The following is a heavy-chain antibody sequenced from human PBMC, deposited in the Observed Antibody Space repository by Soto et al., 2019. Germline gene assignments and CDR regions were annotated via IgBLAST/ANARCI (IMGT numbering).Heavy chain of an antibody. D-gene: IGHD2-15*01. CDR3: ATLPPRIVVVKTELPT. J-gene: IGHJ5*02. Sequence: QVQLRESGPGMVRPSGTLSLTCAVSGTSISSTFWWTWVRQPPGKGLEWIGEIYHSGSTKYNPSLKRRVTISVDKSNNQFSLELRAVTAADTAVYYCATLPPRIVVVKTELPTWGQGTLVTVSS. CDR1: GTSISSTFW. CDR2: IYHSGST. V-gene: IGHV4-4*02.